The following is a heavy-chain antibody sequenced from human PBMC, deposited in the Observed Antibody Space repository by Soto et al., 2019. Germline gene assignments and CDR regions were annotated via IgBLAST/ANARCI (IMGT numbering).Heavy chain of an antibody. D-gene: IGHD2-21*01. CDR2: IYYSGST. CDR3: VRHMPVNRGGDFDY. V-gene: IGHV4-39*01. J-gene: IGHJ4*02. Sequence: SETLSLTCTVSGGSISSSSYYWGWIRQPPGKGLEWIGSIYYSGSTYYNPSLKSRVTISVDTSKNQFSLKLSSVTATDTAVYYCVRHMPVNRGGDFDYWGQGTLVTVSS. CDR1: GGSISSSSYY.